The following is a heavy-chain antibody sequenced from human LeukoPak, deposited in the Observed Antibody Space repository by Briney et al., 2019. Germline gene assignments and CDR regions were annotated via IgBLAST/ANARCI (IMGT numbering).Heavy chain of an antibody. Sequence: GGSLRLSCAASGFTFSDYGMHWVRQSPGKGLEWVTFIQSDGSNKYYADSVKGRFTISRDNSKNTLYLQMNSLRAEDTAVYYCASLWGDFWSGYYGRQVQSPLRRLDYWGQGTLVTVSS. CDR2: IQSDGSNK. CDR1: GFTFSDYG. J-gene: IGHJ4*02. V-gene: IGHV3-30*02. CDR3: ASLWGDFWSGYYGRQVQSPLRRLDY. D-gene: IGHD3-3*01.